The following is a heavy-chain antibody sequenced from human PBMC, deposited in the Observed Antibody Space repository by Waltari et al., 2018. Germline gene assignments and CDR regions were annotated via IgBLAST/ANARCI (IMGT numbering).Heavy chain of an antibody. Sequence: QVQLVQSGAEVKKPGASVRVSCEASGYTFTDYYMHWVRQAPGQGLEWVGWINAHSGVSNYAQKVHGRVTMTRDTSISTAYMDLSRLTSDDTAVYYCARDKSQQQYGIDAFDIWGQGTMVTVSS. CDR3: ARDKSQQQYGIDAFDI. V-gene: IGHV1-2*02. D-gene: IGHD6-13*01. CDR1: GYTFTDYY. J-gene: IGHJ3*02. CDR2: INAHSGVS.